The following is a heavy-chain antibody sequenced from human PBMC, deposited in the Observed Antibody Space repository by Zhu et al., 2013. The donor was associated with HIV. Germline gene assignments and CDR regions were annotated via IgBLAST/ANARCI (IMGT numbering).Heavy chain of an antibody. Sequence: QVQLVQSGAEVKKPGASVKVSCKVSGYTLTELSMHWVRQAPGQGLEWMGGIIPIFGTANYAQKFQGRVTITADESTSTAYMELSSLRSEDTAVYYCARGARGYSYGNYWGQGTLVTVSS. J-gene: IGHJ4*02. CDR3: ARGARGYSYGNY. CDR2: IIPIFGTA. CDR1: GYTLTELS. D-gene: IGHD5-18*01. V-gene: IGHV1-69*13.